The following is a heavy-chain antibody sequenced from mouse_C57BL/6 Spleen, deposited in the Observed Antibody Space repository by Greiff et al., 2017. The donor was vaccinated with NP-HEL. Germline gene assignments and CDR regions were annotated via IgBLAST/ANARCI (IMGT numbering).Heavy chain of an antibody. Sequence: QVQLQQSGAELVRPGASVTLSCKASGYTFTDYEMHWVKQTPVHGLEWIGAIDPETGGTAYNQKFKGKATLTADKSSSTAYMGLRSLTSEDSDGYYCTRGFTTVVASDDMDYWGQGASVTVSS. CDR2: IDPETGGT. J-gene: IGHJ4*01. CDR3: TRGFTTVVASDDMDY. CDR1: GYTFTDYE. V-gene: IGHV1-15*01. D-gene: IGHD1-1*01.